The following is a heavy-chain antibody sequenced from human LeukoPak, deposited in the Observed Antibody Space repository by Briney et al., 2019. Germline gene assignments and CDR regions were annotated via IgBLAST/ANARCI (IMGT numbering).Heavy chain of an antibody. Sequence: SETLSLTCTVSGDPISSDYYWGWIRQPPGKGLEWIGYIYYSGSTNYNPSLKSRVTISVDTSKNQFSLKLSSVTAADTAVYYCARRRGGDYGMYYYYYMDVWGKGTTVTVSS. V-gene: IGHV4-61*01. D-gene: IGHD4-17*01. CDR2: IYYSGST. J-gene: IGHJ6*03. CDR1: GDPISSDYY. CDR3: ARRRGGDYGMYYYYYMDV.